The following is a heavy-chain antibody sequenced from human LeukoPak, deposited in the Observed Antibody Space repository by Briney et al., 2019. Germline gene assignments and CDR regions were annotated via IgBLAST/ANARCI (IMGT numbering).Heavy chain of an antibody. CDR2: INSDGSST. V-gene: IGHV3-74*01. CDR3: ARLAARIVAFDI. J-gene: IGHJ3*02. D-gene: IGHD2-15*01. CDR1: GFTFSSYW. Sequence: QAGGSLRLSCAASGFTFSSYWMHWVRQAPGKGLVWVSRINSDGSSTSYADSVKGRFTISRDNAKNTLYLQMNSLRAEDTAVYYCARLAARIVAFDIWGQGTMVTVSS.